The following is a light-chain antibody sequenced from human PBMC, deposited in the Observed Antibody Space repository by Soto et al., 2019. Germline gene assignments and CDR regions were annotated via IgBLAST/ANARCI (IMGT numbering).Light chain of an antibody. CDR1: QSVSSS. CDR3: QQRSNWPLT. J-gene: IGKJ4*01. V-gene: IGKV3-11*01. CDR2: DAS. Sequence: EIVLTQSPATLSLSPGERATLSCRASQSVSSSLAWFQQKPGQAPRLLIYDASSRATGIPVRFSGSGSGTDFTLTISSLEPEDFAVYYCQQRSNWPLTFGGGTKVEI.